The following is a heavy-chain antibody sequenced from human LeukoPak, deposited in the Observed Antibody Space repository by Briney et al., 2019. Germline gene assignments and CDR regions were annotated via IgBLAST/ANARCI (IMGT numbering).Heavy chain of an antibody. CDR2: IIPIFGTA. D-gene: IGHD3-22*01. Sequence: SVKVSCKASGGTFSSYAISWVRQAPGQGLEWMGGIIPIFGTANYAQKFQGRVTITADESTSTAYMELSSLRSEDTAVYYCARGYYDSSGYGLTPFDYWGQGTLVTVSS. V-gene: IGHV1-69*13. J-gene: IGHJ4*02. CDR3: ARGYYDSSGYGLTPFDY. CDR1: GGTFSSYA.